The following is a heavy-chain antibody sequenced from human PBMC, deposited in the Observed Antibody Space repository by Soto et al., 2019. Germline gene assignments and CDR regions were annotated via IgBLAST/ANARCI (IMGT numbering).Heavy chain of an antibody. V-gene: IGHV4-39*01. Sequence: SETLSLTCTVSGGSISSSSYYWGWIRQPPGKGLEWIGSIYYSGSTYYNPSLKSRVTISVDTSKNQFSLKLSSVTAADTAVYYCASGQDSRSHNFDYWGQGNLVTVSS. J-gene: IGHJ4*02. CDR2: IYYSGST. CDR1: GGSISSSSYY. CDR3: ASGQDSRSHNFDY. D-gene: IGHD6-6*01.